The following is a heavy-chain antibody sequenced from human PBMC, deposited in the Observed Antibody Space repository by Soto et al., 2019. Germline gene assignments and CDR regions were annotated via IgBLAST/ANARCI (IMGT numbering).Heavy chain of an antibody. Sequence: TSETLSLTCTVSCGSISSGDYYWSWIRQPPGKGLEWIGYIYYSGSTYYNPSLKSRVTISVDTSKNQFSLKLSSVTAADTAVYYFPLRLPSVAFGCPYHYYRMSVPSLGSTVADS. CDR1: CGSISSGDYY. CDR2: IYYSGST. J-gene: IGHJ6*02. CDR3: PLRLPSVAFGCPYHYYRMSV. D-gene: IGHD2-15*01. V-gene: IGHV4-30-4*01.